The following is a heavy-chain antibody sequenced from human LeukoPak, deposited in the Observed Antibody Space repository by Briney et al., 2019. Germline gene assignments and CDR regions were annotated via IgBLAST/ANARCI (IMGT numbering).Heavy chain of an antibody. J-gene: IGHJ4*02. Sequence: SETLSLTCAVYGGSFSGYYWSWIRQHPGKGLEWIGEINHSGSTNYNPSLKSRVTISVDTSKNQFALKLSSVTAADTAVYYCARLVPPNRRRYYFDYWGQGTLVTVSS. CDR2: INHSGST. D-gene: IGHD6-13*01. CDR1: GGSFSGYY. CDR3: ARLVPPNRRRYYFDY. V-gene: IGHV4-34*01.